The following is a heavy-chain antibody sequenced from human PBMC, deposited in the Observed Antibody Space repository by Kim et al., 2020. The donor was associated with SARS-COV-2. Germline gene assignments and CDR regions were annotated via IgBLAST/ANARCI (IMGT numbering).Heavy chain of an antibody. CDR2: IWFDGSNK. D-gene: IGHD3-16*01. V-gene: IGHV3-33*06. CDR3: AKDLRLDDGEGV. Sequence: GGSLRLSCAASGFTFSNYGMHWVRQAPGKGLEWVAVIWFDGSNKYYADSVKGRFTISRDNSKNTLYLQMNSLRAEDTAVYYCAKDLRLDDGEGVWGQGATV. J-gene: IGHJ6*02. CDR1: GFTFSNYG.